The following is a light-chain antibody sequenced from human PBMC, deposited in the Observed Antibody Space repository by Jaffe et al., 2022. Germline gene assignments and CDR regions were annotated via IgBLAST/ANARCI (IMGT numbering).Light chain of an antibody. CDR3: QQYYSTPWDT. Sequence: DIVMTQSPDSLAVSLGERATINCKSSQSVLYSSNNKNYLAWYQQKPGQPPKLLIYWASTRESGVPDRFSGSGSGTDFTLTISSLQAEDVAVYYCQQYYSTPWDTFGGGTKVEIK. CDR1: QSVLYSSNNKNY. CDR2: WAS. V-gene: IGKV4-1*01. J-gene: IGKJ4*01.